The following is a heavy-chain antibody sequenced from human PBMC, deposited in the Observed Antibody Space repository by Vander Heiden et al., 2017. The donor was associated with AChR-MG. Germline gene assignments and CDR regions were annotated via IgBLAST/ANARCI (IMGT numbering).Heavy chain of an antibody. V-gene: IGHV4-34*01. CDR1: GGSFSGYY. D-gene: IGHD3-16*01. CDR3: AREIMITFGGAFDI. CDR2: INHSGST. Sequence: QVQLQQWGAGLLKPSETLSLTCAVYGGSFSGYYWSWIRQPPGKGLEWIGEINHSGSTNYNPSLKSRVTISVDTSKNQFSLKLSSVTAADTAVYYCAREIMITFGGAFDIWGQGTMVTVSS. J-gene: IGHJ3*02.